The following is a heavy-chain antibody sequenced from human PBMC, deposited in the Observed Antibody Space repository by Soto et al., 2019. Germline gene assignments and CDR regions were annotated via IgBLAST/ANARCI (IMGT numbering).Heavy chain of an antibody. V-gene: IGHV3-33*01. J-gene: IGHJ6*02. Sequence: PGGSLRLSCAASGFTFSSYGMHWVRQAPGKGLEWVAVIWYDGSNKYYADSVKGRFTISRDNSKNTLYLQMNSLRAEDTAVYYCARRELGYYYYYGMDVWGQGTTVTVSS. CDR3: ARRELGYYYYYGMDV. CDR1: GFTFSSYG. CDR2: IWYDGSNK. D-gene: IGHD1-7*01.